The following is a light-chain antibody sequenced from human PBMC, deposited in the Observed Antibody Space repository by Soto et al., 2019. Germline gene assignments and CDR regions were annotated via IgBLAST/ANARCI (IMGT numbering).Light chain of an antibody. V-gene: IGKV3-11*01. Sequence: EIVLTQSPATLSLSPGERATLSCRASQSVSSYLAWYQQKPGQAPRLLIYDASNRATGIPARFSGSGSGTDFTLTISSLEPEDFAVYYCQRRSNWRSTFGGGTKVEIK. J-gene: IGKJ4*01. CDR3: QRRSNWRST. CDR2: DAS. CDR1: QSVSSY.